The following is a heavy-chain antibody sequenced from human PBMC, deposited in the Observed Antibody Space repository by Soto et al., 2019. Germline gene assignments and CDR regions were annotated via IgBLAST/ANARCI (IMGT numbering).Heavy chain of an antibody. CDR3: ARLGYCSGGSCYNWFDP. V-gene: IGHV4-39*01. CDR1: GGSISSSSYY. D-gene: IGHD2-15*01. Sequence: PSETLSLTCTVSGGSISSSSYYWGWIRQPPGKGLEWIGSIYYSGSTYYNPSLKSRVTISVDTSKNQFSLKLSSVTAADTAVYYCARLGYCSGGSCYNWFDPWGQGTLVTVS. CDR2: IYYSGST. J-gene: IGHJ5*02.